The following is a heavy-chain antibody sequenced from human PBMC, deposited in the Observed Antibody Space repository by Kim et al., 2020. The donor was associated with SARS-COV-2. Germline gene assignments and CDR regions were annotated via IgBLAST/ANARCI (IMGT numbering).Heavy chain of an antibody. CDR1: GGSISSYY. V-gene: IGHV4-59*01. Sequence: SETLSFTCTVSGGSISSYYWSWIRQPPGKGLEWIGYIYYSGSTNYNPSLKSRVTISVDTSKNQFSLKLSSVTAADTAVYYCARASRSTIFGVVTAPGAF. CDR2: IYYSGST. J-gene: IGHJ3*01. CDR3: ARASRSTIFGVVTAPGAF. D-gene: IGHD3-3*01.